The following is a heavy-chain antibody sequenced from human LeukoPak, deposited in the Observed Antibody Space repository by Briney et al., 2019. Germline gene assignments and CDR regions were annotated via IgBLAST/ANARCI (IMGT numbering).Heavy chain of an antibody. D-gene: IGHD2-2*01. J-gene: IGHJ4*02. CDR3: YGGVVVPAAPFDY. Sequence: SETLSLTCTVSGGSISSSSYYWGWIRQPPGKGLEWIGSIYYSGSTYYNPSLKSRVTISVDTSKNQFSLKLSSVTAADTAVYYCYGGVVVPAAPFDYWGQGTLVTVSS. V-gene: IGHV4-39*01. CDR2: IYYSGST. CDR1: GGSISSSSYY.